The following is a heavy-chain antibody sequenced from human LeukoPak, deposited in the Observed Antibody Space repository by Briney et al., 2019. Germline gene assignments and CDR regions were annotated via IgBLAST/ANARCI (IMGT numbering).Heavy chain of an antibody. CDR1: GFTYTIYD. D-gene: IGHD4-17*01. J-gene: IGHJ4*02. CDR3: AKDRYGDYSFDY. CDR2: IGGSGSST. V-gene: IGHV3-23*01. Sequence: PGGPVTLLCAAWGFTYTIYDMIWLRQAPGKGLEWVSSIGGSGSSTYYAESVKGRFTISRDNSNNTLYLQMNSLIAEDTAVYYCAKDRYGDYSFDYWGQRTLVTVSS.